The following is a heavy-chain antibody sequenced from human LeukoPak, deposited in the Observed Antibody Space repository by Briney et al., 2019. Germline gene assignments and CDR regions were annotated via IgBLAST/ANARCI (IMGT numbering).Heavy chain of an antibody. CDR1: GFIFNSYS. D-gene: IGHD1-26*01. J-gene: IGHJ4*02. CDR2: ITSSSTYI. CDR3: ARTMGATIDY. Sequence: GGSLRLSCAASGFIFNSYSMNWVRQAAGKGLEWVSSITSSSTYIYYADSVKGRFTISRDNAKNSLYLQMSSLSAEDTAVYYCARTMGATIDYWGQGTLVTVSS. V-gene: IGHV3-21*01.